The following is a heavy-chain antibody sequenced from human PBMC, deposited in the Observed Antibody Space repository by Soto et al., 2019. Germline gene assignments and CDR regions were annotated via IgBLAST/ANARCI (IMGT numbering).Heavy chain of an antibody. CDR2: INPNTGGT. J-gene: IGHJ4*02. Sequence: GASVKVSCKAPEDTFSDYYIHWVRQAPGQGLEWMGWINPNTGGTNYIEKFRGRVTMSRDTSISTAYMELTSLTPDDTAVFYCTRTRYRSAWFQLSFDSWGQGTLVTAPQ. CDR3: TRTRYRSAWFQLSFDS. V-gene: IGHV1-2*02. CDR1: EDTFSDYY. D-gene: IGHD6-19*01.